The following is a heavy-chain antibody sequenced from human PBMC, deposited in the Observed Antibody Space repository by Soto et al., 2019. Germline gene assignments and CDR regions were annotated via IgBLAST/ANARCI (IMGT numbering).Heavy chain of an antibody. V-gene: IGHV4-34*01. D-gene: IGHD5-12*01. CDR3: ASVALPIVPTEWLDP. J-gene: IGHJ5*02. CDR1: GGSFRGYY. CDR2: INHSGST. Sequence: SETLSLPCAVYGGSFRGYYWSWIRKPPGKGLEWIGEINHSGSTNYNPSLTSRVTLSVDTSKTQFSLNLSSVTAADTAVYYFASVALPIVPTEWLDPWGQGTLVTVSS.